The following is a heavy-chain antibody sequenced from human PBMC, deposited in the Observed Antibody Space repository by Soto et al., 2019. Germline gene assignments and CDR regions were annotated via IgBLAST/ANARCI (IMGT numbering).Heavy chain of an antibody. CDR2: IIPIFGTA. CDR3: ASAGTMIVVAAAFDY. Sequence: QVQLVQYGAEVQKPGSSVKVSCKASGGTFSSYAISWVRQAPGQGLEWMGGIIPIFGTANYAQKFQGRVTITADESTSTAYMELSSLRSEDTAVYYCASAGTMIVVAAAFDYWGQGTLVTVSS. V-gene: IGHV1-69*01. J-gene: IGHJ4*02. D-gene: IGHD3-22*01. CDR1: GGTFSSYA.